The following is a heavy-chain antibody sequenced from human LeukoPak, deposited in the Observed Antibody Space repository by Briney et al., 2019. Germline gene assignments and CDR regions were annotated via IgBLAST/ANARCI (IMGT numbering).Heavy chain of an antibody. Sequence: GGSLRLSCAASGFTFNTYSMNWVRQAPGKGLEWVSYISSSSSTIYYADSVKGRFTISRDNAKNSLYLQMNSLRAEDTAVYYCASDGDNADYWGQGTLVTVSS. J-gene: IGHJ4*02. V-gene: IGHV3-48*04. CDR2: ISSSSSTI. CDR1: GFTFNTYS. D-gene: IGHD4-17*01. CDR3: ASDGDNADY.